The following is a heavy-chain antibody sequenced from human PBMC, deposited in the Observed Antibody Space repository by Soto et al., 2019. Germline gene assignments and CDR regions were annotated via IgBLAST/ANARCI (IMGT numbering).Heavy chain of an antibody. Sequence: SETLSLTCTVSGGSISSSNWWSWVRQPPGKGLEWIGEIYHSGSTNYNPSLKSRVTISVDKSNNQFSLKLSSVTAADTAVYYGGRIRGYGGGGNDYWGQGTLVTVS. J-gene: IGHJ4*02. D-gene: IGHD3-10*01. CDR1: GGSISSSNW. V-gene: IGHV4-4*02. CDR2: IYHSGST. CDR3: GRIRGYGGGGNDY.